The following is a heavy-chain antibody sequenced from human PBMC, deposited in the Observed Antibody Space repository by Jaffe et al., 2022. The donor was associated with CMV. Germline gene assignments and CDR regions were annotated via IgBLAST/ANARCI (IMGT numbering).Heavy chain of an antibody. J-gene: IGHJ6*02. D-gene: IGHD3-3*01. CDR1: GFTFSSYG. Sequence: QVQLVESGGGVVQPGRSLRLSCAASGFTFSSYGMHWVRQAPGKGLEWVAVIWYDGSNKYYADSVKGRFTISRDNSKNTLYLQMNSLRAEDTAVYYCASCRPTDLGWGMDVWGQGTTVTVSS. CDR3: ASCRPTDLGWGMDV. V-gene: IGHV3-33*01. CDR2: IWYDGSNK.